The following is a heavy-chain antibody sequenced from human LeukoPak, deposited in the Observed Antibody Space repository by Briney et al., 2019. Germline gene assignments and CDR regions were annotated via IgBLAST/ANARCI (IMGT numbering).Heavy chain of an antibody. CDR2: IYYSGST. Sequence: SETLSLTCTVSGGSISSSSYYWGWIRQPPGKGLEWIGSIYYSGSTYYNPSLKSRVTISVDTSKNQFSLKLSSVTAADTAVYYCARDSPDAVGATGGYYYGMDVWGQGTTVTVSS. CDR1: GGSISSSSYY. D-gene: IGHD1-26*01. CDR3: ARDSPDAVGATGGYYYGMDV. V-gene: IGHV4-39*02. J-gene: IGHJ6*02.